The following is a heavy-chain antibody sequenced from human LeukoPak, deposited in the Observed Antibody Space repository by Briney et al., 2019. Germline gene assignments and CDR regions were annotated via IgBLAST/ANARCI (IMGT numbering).Heavy chain of an antibody. V-gene: IGHV1-69*04. CDR2: IIPILGIA. CDR3: ARDQVVVVPAATGHYYYGMDV. CDR1: GGTFSSYA. Sequence: SVKVSCKASGGTFSSYAISWVRQAPGQGLEWMGRIIPILGIANYAQKFQGRVTITADKSTSTAYMELSSLRSEDTAVYYCARDQVVVVPAATGHYYYGMDVWGQGTTVTVSS. J-gene: IGHJ6*02. D-gene: IGHD2-2*01.